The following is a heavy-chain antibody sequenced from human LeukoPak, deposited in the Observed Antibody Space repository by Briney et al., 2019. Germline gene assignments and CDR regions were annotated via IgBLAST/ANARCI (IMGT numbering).Heavy chain of an antibody. CDR1: GGTFSSYA. Sequence: GASVKVSCKASGGTFSSYAISWVRQAPGQGLEWMGRIIPIFGTANYAQKFQGRVTITTDESTSTAYMELSSLRSEDTAVYYCARVGSTGYSYGCFDYWGQGTLVTVSS. CDR3: ARVGSTGYSYGCFDY. CDR2: IIPIFGTA. V-gene: IGHV1-69*05. J-gene: IGHJ4*02. D-gene: IGHD5-18*01.